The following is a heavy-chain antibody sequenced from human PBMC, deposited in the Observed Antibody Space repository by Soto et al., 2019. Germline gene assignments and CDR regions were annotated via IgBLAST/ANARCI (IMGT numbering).Heavy chain of an antibody. CDR3: GAATGAY. CDR2: ISRSSSYI. V-gene: IGHV3-21*01. Sequence: EVQLVESGGGLVKPGGSLRLSCAASGFTFSSYTMNWVRQAPGKGLEWVSSISRSSSYIYFADSVKGRFTISRDNAKNSLYLQMNSLSAEYTAVYYCGAATGAYWGQGTLVTVSS. D-gene: IGHD2-15*01. J-gene: IGHJ4*02. CDR1: GFTFSSYT.